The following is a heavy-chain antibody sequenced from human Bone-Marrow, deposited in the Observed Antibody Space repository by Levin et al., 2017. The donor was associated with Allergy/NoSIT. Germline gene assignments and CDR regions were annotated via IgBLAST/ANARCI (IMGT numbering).Heavy chain of an antibody. V-gene: IGHV3-23*01. CDR2: ISSTGDNT. J-gene: IGHJ4*02. CDR1: GFSFNTYP. Sequence: GESLKISCATSGFSFNTYPMGWVRQAPGKGLECVSAISSTGDNTYHADSVTGRFTISRANSKDTLFLQMNSLRAGDTAVYYCVKHNVGLYYFDDWGQGTRVTVSS. D-gene: IGHD2-15*01. CDR3: VKHNVGLYYFDD.